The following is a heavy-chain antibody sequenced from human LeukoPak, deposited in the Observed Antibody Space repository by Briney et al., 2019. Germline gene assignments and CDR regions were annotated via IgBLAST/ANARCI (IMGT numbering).Heavy chain of an antibody. V-gene: IGHV4-39*01. Sequence: SETLSLTCTVSGDSFTSVTDYWAWIRQPPGKGLEWIASGDYSGGTYYNPSLKSRVTISVDTSKNQFSLKLSSVTAADTAVYYCARGDYSSSWYEYNWFDPWGQGTLVTVSS. CDR2: GDYSGGT. CDR3: ARGDYSSSWYEYNWFDP. D-gene: IGHD6-13*01. J-gene: IGHJ5*02. CDR1: GDSFTSVTDY.